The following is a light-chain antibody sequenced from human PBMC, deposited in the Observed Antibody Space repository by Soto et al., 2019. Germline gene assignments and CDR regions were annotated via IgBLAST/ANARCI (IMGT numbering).Light chain of an antibody. CDR2: GNS. J-gene: IGLJ1*01. CDR1: SSNIGDNP. Sequence: QSVLTQPPSASGTPGQRITISCSGSSSNIGDNPVNWYQQLPGAAPKLLVFGNSNRPSGVPVPDRFSGSKSGTSASLTITGLQAEDEGDYYCQSYDSTLDARYVFGTGTKVTVL. V-gene: IGLV1-40*01. CDR3: QSYDSTLDARYV.